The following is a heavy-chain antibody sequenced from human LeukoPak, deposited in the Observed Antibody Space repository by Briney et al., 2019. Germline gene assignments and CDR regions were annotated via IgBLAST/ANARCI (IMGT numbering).Heavy chain of an antibody. CDR2: IYYSGST. Sequence: SETLSLTCTVSGGSTSSYYWSWIRQPPGKGLEWIGYIYYSGSTNYNPSLKSRVTISVDTSKNQFSLKLSSVTAADTAVYYCARDRRVAFDYWGQGTLVTVSS. CDR1: GGSTSSYY. V-gene: IGHV4-59*01. J-gene: IGHJ4*02. D-gene: IGHD2-15*01. CDR3: ARDRRVAFDY.